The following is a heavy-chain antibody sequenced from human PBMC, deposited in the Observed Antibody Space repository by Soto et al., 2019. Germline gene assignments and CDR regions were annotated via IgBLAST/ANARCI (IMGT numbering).Heavy chain of an antibody. V-gene: IGHV1-3*01. J-gene: IGHJ4*02. D-gene: IGHD6-19*01. CDR3: ARGRWERSGWYYLDY. Sequence: QVQLLQSGAEVKKPGASVKISCKTSGYTFTNYAVHWVRQAPGQSLEWMGWINAGNDDKRYSQTFQDRITITRDASASTGDMELSLLYGATAIYYCARGRWERSGWYYLDYWGQGTLVTVSS. CDR1: GYTFTNYA. CDR2: INAGNDDK.